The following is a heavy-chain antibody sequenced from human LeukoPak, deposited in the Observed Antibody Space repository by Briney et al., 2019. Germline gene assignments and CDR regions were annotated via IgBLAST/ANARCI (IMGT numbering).Heavy chain of an antibody. Sequence: SVKVSCKASGGTFSSYAISWVRQAPGQGLEWMGGIIPIFGTANYAQKFQGRVTITADESTSTAYMELSSLRSEDTAVYYCARAIGITMVRGVMNNYYYYYMDVWGKGTTVTVSS. CDR3: ARAIGITMVRGVMNNYYYYYMDV. J-gene: IGHJ6*03. CDR1: GGTFSSYA. CDR2: IIPIFGTA. D-gene: IGHD3-10*01. V-gene: IGHV1-69*13.